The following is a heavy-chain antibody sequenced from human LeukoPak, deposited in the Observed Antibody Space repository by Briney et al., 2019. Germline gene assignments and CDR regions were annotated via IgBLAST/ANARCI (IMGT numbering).Heavy chain of an antibody. CDR3: ARRYYYDTSGYSLAY. D-gene: IGHD3-22*01. CDR2: ISYDGSNK. J-gene: IGHJ4*02. Sequence: GGSLRLSCAASGFTFSSYAMHWVRQAPGKGLEWVAVISYDGSNKYYADSVKGRFTISRDNSKNTLYLQMNSLRAEDTAVYYCARRYYYDTSGYSLAYWGQGTLVTVSS. CDR1: GFTFSSYA. V-gene: IGHV3-30-3*01.